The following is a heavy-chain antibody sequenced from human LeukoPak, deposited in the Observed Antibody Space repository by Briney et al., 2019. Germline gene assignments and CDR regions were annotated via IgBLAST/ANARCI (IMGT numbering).Heavy chain of an antibody. CDR3: ARARGYSSSWYWDY. CDR2: IYHSGST. D-gene: IGHD6-13*01. J-gene: IGHJ4*02. V-gene: IGHV4-4*02. CDR1: GGSISSSNW. Sequence: PSGTLSLTCAVSGGSISSSNWWSWVRQPPGKGLEWIEEIYHSGSTNYNPSLKSRVTISVDKSKNQFSLKLSSVTAADTAVYYCARARGYSSSWYWDYWGQGTLVTVSS.